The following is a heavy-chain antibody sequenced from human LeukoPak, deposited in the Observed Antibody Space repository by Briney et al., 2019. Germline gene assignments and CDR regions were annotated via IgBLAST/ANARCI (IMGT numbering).Heavy chain of an antibody. CDR3: ARDSVAVAGHDAFDT. CDR1: GYTFTSYG. V-gene: IGHV1-18*01. CDR2: ISAYNGNT. J-gene: IGHJ3*02. Sequence: ASVKVSCKASGYTFTSYGISWVRQAPGQGLEWMGWISAYNGNTNHAQKLQGRVTMTTDTSTSTAYMELRSLRSDDTAVYYCARDSVAVAGHDAFDTWGQGTMVTVSS. D-gene: IGHD6-19*01.